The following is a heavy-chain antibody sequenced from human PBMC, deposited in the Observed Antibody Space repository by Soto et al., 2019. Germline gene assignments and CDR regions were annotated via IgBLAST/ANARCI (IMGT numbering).Heavy chain of an antibody. CDR1: GGSISSGGYY. V-gene: IGHV4-31*03. J-gene: IGHJ6*02. D-gene: IGHD3-16*01. Sequence: KSSETLSLTCTVSGGSISSGGYYWSWIRQHPGKGLEWIGYIYYSGSTYYNPSLKSRVTISVDTSKNQFSLKLSSVTAADTAVYYCARDSARGRGYGMDAWGQGTTVTVSS. CDR2: IYYSGST. CDR3: ARDSARGRGYGMDA.